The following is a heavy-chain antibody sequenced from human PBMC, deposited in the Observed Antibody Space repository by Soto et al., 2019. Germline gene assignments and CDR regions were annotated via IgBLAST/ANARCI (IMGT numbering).Heavy chain of an antibody. J-gene: IGHJ6*02. Sequence: SGESLKISCKGSGYSFTSYWISWVRQMPGKGLEWMGRIDPSDSYTNYSPSFQGHVTISADKSISTAYLQWSSLKASDTAMYYCAAPHDSRRDYYYGMDVWGQGTPVTVSS. CDR2: IDPSDSYT. V-gene: IGHV5-10-1*01. CDR1: GYSFTSYW. CDR3: AAPHDSRRDYYYGMDV. D-gene: IGHD2-21*02.